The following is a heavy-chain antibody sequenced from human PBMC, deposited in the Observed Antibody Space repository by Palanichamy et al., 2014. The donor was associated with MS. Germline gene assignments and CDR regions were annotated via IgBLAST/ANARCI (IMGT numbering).Heavy chain of an antibody. D-gene: IGHD3-10*01. CDR2: ISTYNGNT. J-gene: IGHJ6*02. V-gene: IGHV1-18*04. CDR3: ARDIGPVPGDYYYGLDV. Sequence: QVQLVQSGAEVKEPGASVRVSCKASGYTFSSYGISWARQAPGQGLEWMGGISTYNGNTKYAQKFQDRVTMTTDTSTTTAHMDLRSLRSDDSAVYFCARDIGPVPGDYYYGLDVWGQGTTVTVSS. CDR1: GYTFSSYG.